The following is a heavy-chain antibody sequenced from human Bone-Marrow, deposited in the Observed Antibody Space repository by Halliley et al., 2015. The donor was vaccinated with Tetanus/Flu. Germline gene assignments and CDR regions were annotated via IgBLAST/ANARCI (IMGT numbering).Heavy chain of an antibody. CDR3: ARDRWGYGGNSGGDYYYGMDI. V-gene: IGHV3-53*01. D-gene: IGHD4-17*01. Sequence: GAAYSADPVKGRFTVSRDNSKNTLYLQMNSLRAEDTAVYYCARDRWGYGGNSGGDYYYGMDIWGQGTTVTVSS. CDR2: GAA. J-gene: IGHJ6*02.